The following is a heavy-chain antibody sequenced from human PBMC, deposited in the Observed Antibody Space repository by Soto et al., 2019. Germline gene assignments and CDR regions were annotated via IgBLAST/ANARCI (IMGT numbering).Heavy chain of an antibody. CDR1: GYMFGAYW. J-gene: IGHJ4*02. V-gene: IGHV5-51*01. CDR3: ERRGTIGTPPDY. CDR2: IHPGDSIT. Sequence: PGESLKISCQGSGYMFGAYWIGWVRQMPGKGLEWMGIIHPGDSITKYRPSFQGQVTISADTSINTTYLQWSSLKTSATAMYFCERRGTIGTPPDYWGQGTQVTVSS. D-gene: IGHD1-1*01.